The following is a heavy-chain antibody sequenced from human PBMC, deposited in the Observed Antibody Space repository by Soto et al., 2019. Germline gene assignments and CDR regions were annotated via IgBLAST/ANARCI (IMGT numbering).Heavy chain of an antibody. Sequence: QVQLVQSGAEVKEPGSSVKVSCKASGGGNLRDYRTTWVRRAPGQGLEWMGGIIPKLGSANYAQNFQGRVTVTADESTKPVYMELRSLRSDDTAVYYCARGGDAYNFGAVYWGQGTPVTVSS. D-gene: IGHD2-21*01. CDR2: IIPKLGSA. J-gene: IGHJ4*02. CDR1: GGGNLRDYR. V-gene: IGHV1-69*01. CDR3: ARGGDAYNFGAVY.